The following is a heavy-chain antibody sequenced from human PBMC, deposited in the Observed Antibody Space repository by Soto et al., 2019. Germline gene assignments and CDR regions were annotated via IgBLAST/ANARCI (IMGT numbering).Heavy chain of an antibody. Sequence: GASVKVSCKASGYTFTSYAMHWVRQAPGQRLEWMGWINAGNGSTKYSQKFQGRVTITRDTSASTAYMELSSLRSEDTAVYYCAIDFVGGQGTNWRGYYYYYMDVWGKGTTVTVSS. CDR1: GYTFTSYA. CDR2: INAGNGST. CDR3: AIDFVGGQGTNWRGYYYYYMDV. J-gene: IGHJ6*03. D-gene: IGHD7-27*01. V-gene: IGHV1-3*01.